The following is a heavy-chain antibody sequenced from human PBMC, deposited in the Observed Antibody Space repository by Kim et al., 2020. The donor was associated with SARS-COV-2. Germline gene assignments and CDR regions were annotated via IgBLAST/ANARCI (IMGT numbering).Heavy chain of an antibody. V-gene: IGHV3-11*06. J-gene: IGHJ6*02. Sequence: GRFTISRDNAKNSLYLQMNSLGAEDTAVYYCARDSAFTIFGVVTADYGMDVWGQGTTVTVSS. D-gene: IGHD3-3*01. CDR3: ARDSAFTIFGVVTADYGMDV.